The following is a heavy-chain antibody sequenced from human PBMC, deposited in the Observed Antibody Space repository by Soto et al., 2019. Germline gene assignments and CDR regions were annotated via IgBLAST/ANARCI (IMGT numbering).Heavy chain of an antibody. D-gene: IGHD1-26*01. Sequence: GASVKVSCKASGGTFSSYAISWARQAPGQGLEWMGGIIPIFGTANYAQKFQGRVTITADESTSTAYMELSSLRSEDTAVYYCASSIVGATNPLDFYYYYGMDVWGQGTTVT. CDR2: IIPIFGTA. V-gene: IGHV1-69*13. CDR1: GGTFSSYA. J-gene: IGHJ6*02. CDR3: ASSIVGATNPLDFYYYYGMDV.